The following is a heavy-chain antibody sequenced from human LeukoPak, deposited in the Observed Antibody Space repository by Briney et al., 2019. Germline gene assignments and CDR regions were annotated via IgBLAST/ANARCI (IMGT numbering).Heavy chain of an antibody. CDR1: GYTFTSYG. CDR3: ARVERGRGDNWFFP. Sequence: ASVKVSCTASGYTFTSYGISWVRQAPGQGHEWMGWISAYNGNTNYSQKLQGRVTMTTDTPTSTAYMELRSLRSDDTAVYYCARVERGRGDNWFFPWGQGNLVTVSS. D-gene: IGHD1-26*01. CDR2: ISAYNGNT. V-gene: IGHV1-18*04. J-gene: IGHJ5*02.